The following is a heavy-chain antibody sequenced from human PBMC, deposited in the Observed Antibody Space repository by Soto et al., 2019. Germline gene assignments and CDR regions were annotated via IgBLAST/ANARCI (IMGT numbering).Heavy chain of an antibody. D-gene: IGHD3-3*01. CDR3: ARGPFGGTFDY. J-gene: IGHJ4*02. Sequence: SETLSLTCTVSGGSVSSGSYYWSWIRQPPGKGLEWIGYIYYSGCTNYNPSLKSRVTISVDTSKNQFSLKLSSVTAADTAVYYCARGPFGGTFDYWGQGTLVTVSS. CDR1: GGSVSSGSYY. CDR2: IYYSGCT. V-gene: IGHV4-61*01.